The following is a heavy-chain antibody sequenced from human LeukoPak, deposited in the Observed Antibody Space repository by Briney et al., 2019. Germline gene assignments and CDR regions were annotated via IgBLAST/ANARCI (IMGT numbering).Heavy chain of an antibody. J-gene: IGHJ5*02. CDR1: GGTFSSYA. Sequence: SVKVSCKASGGTFSSYAISWVRQAPGQGLERMGGIIPIFGTANYAQKFQGRVTITTDESTSTAYMELSSLRSEDTAVYYCARDSGYCSSTSCYTAYNWFDPWGQGTLVTVSS. CDR2: IIPIFGTA. CDR3: ARDSGYCSSTSCYTAYNWFDP. D-gene: IGHD2-2*02. V-gene: IGHV1-69*05.